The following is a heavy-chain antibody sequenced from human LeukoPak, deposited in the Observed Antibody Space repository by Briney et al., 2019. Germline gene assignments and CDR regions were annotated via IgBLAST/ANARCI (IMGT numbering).Heavy chain of an antibody. CDR2: IYYSGST. D-gene: IGHD4-23*01. V-gene: IGHV4-39*01. J-gene: IGHJ4*02. Sequence: PSETLSLTCTVSGGPISSSNYYWGWIRQPPGKGLEWIGSIYYSGSTYYNPSRKSRVTISVDTSKRQFSLKLNSVTAADTAVYYCARHSSMTTVVFAYWGQGTLVTVSS. CDR3: ARHSSMTTVVFAY. CDR1: GGPISSSNYY.